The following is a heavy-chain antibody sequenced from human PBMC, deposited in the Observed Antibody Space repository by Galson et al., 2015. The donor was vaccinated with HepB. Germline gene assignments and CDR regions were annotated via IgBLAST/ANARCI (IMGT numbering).Heavy chain of an antibody. J-gene: IGHJ6*02. CDR1: GYSFTSYW. Sequence: QSGAEVKKPGESLKISCKGSGYSFTSYWIGWVRQMPGKGLEWMGIIYPGDSDTRYSPSFQGQVTISADKSISTAYLQWSSLKASDTAMYYCARQQWLYDYYYYGMDVWGQGTTVTVSS. D-gene: IGHD6-19*01. CDR3: ARQQWLYDYYYYGMDV. V-gene: IGHV5-51*01. CDR2: IYPGDSDT.